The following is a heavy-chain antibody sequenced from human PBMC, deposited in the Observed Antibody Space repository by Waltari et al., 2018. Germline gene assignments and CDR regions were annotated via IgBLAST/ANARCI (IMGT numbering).Heavy chain of an antibody. J-gene: IGHJ4*02. V-gene: IGHV1-69*01. CDR2: FIPIFGTA. CDR1: GGPFSSYA. D-gene: IGHD6-13*01. CDR3: AREGATSAAADY. Sequence: QVQLVQSGAEVKKPGSSVKVSCKASGGPFSSYAIRWVRQAPGQGLEWMGGFIPIFGTANYAKKFQGRVTITADESTSTAYMELSSLRSEDTAVYYCAREGATSAAADYWGQGTLVTVSS.